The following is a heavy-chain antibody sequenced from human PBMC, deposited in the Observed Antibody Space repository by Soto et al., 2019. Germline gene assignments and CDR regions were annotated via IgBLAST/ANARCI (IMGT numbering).Heavy chain of an antibody. Sequence: QVQLQESGPGLVKPSQTLSLTCTVSGGSISSGGYYWSWIRQHPGKGLEWIGYIYYSGSTYYNPSLKSRVTIXXDXSXXQFSLKLSSVTAADTAVYYCARLYDSSGYFAWFDPWGQGTLVTVSS. CDR3: ARLYDSSGYFAWFDP. D-gene: IGHD3-22*01. J-gene: IGHJ5*02. V-gene: IGHV4-31*03. CDR2: IYYSGST. CDR1: GGSISSGGYY.